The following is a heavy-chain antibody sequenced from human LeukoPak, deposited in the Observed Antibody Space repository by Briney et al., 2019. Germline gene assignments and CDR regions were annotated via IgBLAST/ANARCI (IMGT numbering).Heavy chain of an antibody. CDR3: ATATWILEPFDY. CDR1: GYTLTELS. V-gene: IGHV1-24*01. J-gene: IGHJ4*02. D-gene: IGHD1-1*01. CDR2: FDPEDGET. Sequence: GASVKVSCKVSGYTLTELSMHWVRQAPGKGLEWMGGFDPEDGETIYAQKFQGRVTMTEDTSTDTAYMELSSLRSEDTAVYYCATATWILEPFDYWGQGTLVTASS.